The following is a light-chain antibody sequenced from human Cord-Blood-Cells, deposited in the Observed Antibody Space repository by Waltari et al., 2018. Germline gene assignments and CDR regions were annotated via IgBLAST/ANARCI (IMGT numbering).Light chain of an antibody. CDR2: GNS. V-gene: IGLV1-40*01. CDR1: HSNIGAGFD. J-gene: IGLJ1*01. Sequence: QSVLPQPPSVSGAPGQRVTISCTGSHSNIGAGFDVHWYKQLPGTAPKLVIYGNSNRPSGVPDRFSGSKSGTSASRAITGLQAEDEADYYCQSYDSSLSVNYVFGTGTKVTVL. CDR3: QSYDSSLSVNYV.